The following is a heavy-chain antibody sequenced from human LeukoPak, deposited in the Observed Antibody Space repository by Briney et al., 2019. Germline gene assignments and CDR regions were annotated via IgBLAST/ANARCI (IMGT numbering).Heavy chain of an antibody. J-gene: IGHJ4*02. CDR1: GGSISSYY. CDR3: ARMLVPDYFDN. Sequence: PSETLSLTCTVSGGSISSYYWSWIRQPPGKGLEWLGYIYSSGSTNYNPSLKSRVTISVDTSKNQVSLKLSSVTAADTAVFYCARMLVPDYFDNWGQGTLVTVSS. V-gene: IGHV4-59*08. CDR2: IYSSGST. D-gene: IGHD6-13*01.